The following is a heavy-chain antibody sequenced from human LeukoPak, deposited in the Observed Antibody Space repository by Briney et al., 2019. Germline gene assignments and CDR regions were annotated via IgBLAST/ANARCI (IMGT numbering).Heavy chain of an antibody. Sequence: SVKVSCKASGGTFSSYAISWVRQAPGQGLEWMGGIIPIFGTANYAQKFQGSVTITADKSTSTAYMELSSLRSEDTAVYYCASGLGYCSSTSCYALGYWGQGTLVTVSS. CDR3: ASGLGYCSSTSCYALGY. CDR2: IIPIFGTA. CDR1: GGTFSSYA. D-gene: IGHD2-2*01. V-gene: IGHV1-69*06. J-gene: IGHJ4*02.